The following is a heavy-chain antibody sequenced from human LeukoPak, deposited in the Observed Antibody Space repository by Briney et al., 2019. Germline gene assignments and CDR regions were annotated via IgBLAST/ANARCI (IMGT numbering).Heavy chain of an antibody. CDR2: ISGSGGST. V-gene: IGHV3-23*01. J-gene: IGHJ4*02. Sequence: GSLRLSCAASGFTFRDYTMNGVRRAPGKGLEWVSAISGSGGSTYYADSVKGRFTISRDNSKNTLYLQMNSLRAEDTAVYYCAKDDFYGDYFDYWGQGTLVTVSS. D-gene: IGHD4-17*01. CDR1: GFTFRDYT. CDR3: AKDDFYGDYFDY.